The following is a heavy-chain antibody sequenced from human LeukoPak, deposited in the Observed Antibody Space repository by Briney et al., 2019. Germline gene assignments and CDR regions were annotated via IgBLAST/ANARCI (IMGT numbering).Heavy chain of an antibody. CDR1: GYRFTNYW. J-gene: IGHJ4*02. CDR3: ARLVDTSMARFDY. V-gene: IGHV5-51*01. D-gene: IGHD5-18*01. Sequence: GESLKISCKGSGYRFTNYWIGWVRQMPGKGLEWMGIIYPGDSDTRYSPSFQGQVTISADKSISTAYLQWSSLEASDTAMYYCARLVDTSMARFDYWGQGTPVTVSS. CDR2: IYPGDSDT.